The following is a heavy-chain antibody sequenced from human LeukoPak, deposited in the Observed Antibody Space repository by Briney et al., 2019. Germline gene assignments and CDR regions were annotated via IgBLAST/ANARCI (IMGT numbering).Heavy chain of an antibody. V-gene: IGHV4-34*01. J-gene: IGHJ5*01. D-gene: IGHD3-10*01. CDR1: GGSFSGHY. CDR2: IDHTGRS. Sequence: SETLSLTCAVYGGSFSGHYWTWIRQPPGKGLEWIGEIDHTGRSTYNPSLTSRVTISKDSSKNQFSLSLGSVIAADTAVYFCARGENSGSYFSYFDSWAQGTPVTASS. CDR3: ARGENSGSYFSYFDS.